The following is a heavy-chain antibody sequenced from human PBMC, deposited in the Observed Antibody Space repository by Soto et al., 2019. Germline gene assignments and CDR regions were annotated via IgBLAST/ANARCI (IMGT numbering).Heavy chain of an antibody. CDR3: PNFHRYIDF. CDR2: IYYTGST. CDR1: GGSISSYF. V-gene: IGHV4-59*01. J-gene: IGHJ2*01. Sequence: SETLSLTCTVSGGSISSYFWSWIRQPPGKGLEWIGYIYYTGSTNYNPSLKSRVTISVDTSKNQFSLQLSSVTAADTAVYYCPNFHRYIDFRGRGILVTVSS.